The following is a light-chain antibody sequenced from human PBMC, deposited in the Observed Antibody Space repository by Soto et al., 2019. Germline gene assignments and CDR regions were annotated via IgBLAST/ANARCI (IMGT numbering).Light chain of an antibody. Sequence: QSVLTQPPSVSGAPGPRVTISCTGSSSNIGAGYDVHWYQQLPGTAPKLLIYGNSTRPSGVPDRFSGSKSGTSASLAITGLRAEDEADYYCQSYDSSLSGWVFGGGTKVTVL. CDR1: SSNIGAGYD. V-gene: IGLV1-40*01. CDR2: GNS. J-gene: IGLJ3*02. CDR3: QSYDSSLSGWV.